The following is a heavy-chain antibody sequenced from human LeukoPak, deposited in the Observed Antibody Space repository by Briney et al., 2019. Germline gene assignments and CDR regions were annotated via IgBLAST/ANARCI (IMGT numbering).Heavy chain of an antibody. CDR3: AKAPGIAVAGTRVGPHLDY. CDR2: ISYDGSNK. CDR1: GSTFSSYA. V-gene: IGHV3-30*04. J-gene: IGHJ4*02. D-gene: IGHD6-19*01. Sequence: GGSLRLSCAASGSTFSSYAMHWVRQAPGKGLEWVAVISYDGSNKYYADSVKGRFTISRDNSKNTLYLQMNSLRAEDTAVYYCAKAPGIAVAGTRVGPHLDYWGQGTLVTVSS.